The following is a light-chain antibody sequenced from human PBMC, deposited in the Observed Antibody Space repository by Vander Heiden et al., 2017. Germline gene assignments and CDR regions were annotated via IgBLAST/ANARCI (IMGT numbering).Light chain of an antibody. CDR1: QSIRNV. CDR2: AVS. Sequence: QMTLSAVAVSASEVDRDTIDCRASQSIRNVLNWYQKKQGKAHKSVIYAVSSWQSGVPSRFSRTGYGTDFTLTTSGLTPEDLATYNCQQTDSTPHTFRHETKVEI. CDR3: QQTDSTPHT. J-gene: IGKJ2*01. V-gene: IGKV1-39*01.